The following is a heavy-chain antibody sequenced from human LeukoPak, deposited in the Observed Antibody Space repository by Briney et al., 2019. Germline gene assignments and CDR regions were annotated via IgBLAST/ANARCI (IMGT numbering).Heavy chain of an antibody. CDR2: IYDNGRT. Sequence: SETLSLTCTVSGASVSRFYWSWIRQPPGKGLEWIGYIYDNGRTNYNPSLKSRVTISIDTSKNHFSLKLSSVTAADTAVYYCASHSGTVNFYYYYYMDVWGKGTTVTVSS. D-gene: IGHD4-11*01. J-gene: IGHJ6*03. V-gene: IGHV4-59*02. CDR3: ASHSGTVNFYYYYYMDV. CDR1: GASVSRFY.